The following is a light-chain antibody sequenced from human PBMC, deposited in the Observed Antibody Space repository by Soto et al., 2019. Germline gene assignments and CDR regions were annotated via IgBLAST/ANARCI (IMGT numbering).Light chain of an antibody. V-gene: IGKV1-33*01. J-gene: IGKJ4*01. CDR2: DAS. Sequence: DIQMTQSPSSLSASVGDRVTITCQASQDISNYLNWYQQKPGKAPKLLIYDASNFETGVPSRFSGSGSGTDFTFTSSSLQPEDIATYYCHQYDNLPFGGGTKVEIK. CDR1: QDISNY. CDR3: HQYDNLP.